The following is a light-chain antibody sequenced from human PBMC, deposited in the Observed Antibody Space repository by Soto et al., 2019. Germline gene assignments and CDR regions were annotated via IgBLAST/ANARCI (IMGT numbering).Light chain of an antibody. Sequence: DIQLTQSPSFLSASVGDIVTITCRASQGINIFLAWFQQKPGKAPNLLISAASTLQSGVPSRFSGSGSGTEFSLTISSLQPDDFATYYCQQANTFPQTFGQGTKVDIK. J-gene: IGKJ1*01. CDR3: QQANTFPQT. V-gene: IGKV1-9*01. CDR2: AAS. CDR1: QGINIF.